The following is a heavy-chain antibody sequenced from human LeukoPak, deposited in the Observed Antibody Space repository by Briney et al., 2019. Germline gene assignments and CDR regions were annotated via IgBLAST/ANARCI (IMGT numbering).Heavy chain of an antibody. Sequence: GGSLRLSCAASGFXFGSYSMNWVRQAPGKGLEWVSYISGSSSDIKYADSVKGRFTISRDNAKNSLYLQMNSLRDEDTAVYYCARDWFSGTNYKPLFDYWGQGTLVTVSS. CDR2: ISGSSSDI. CDR3: ARDWFSGTNYKPLFDY. V-gene: IGHV3-48*02. CDR1: GFXFGSYS. J-gene: IGHJ4*02. D-gene: IGHD3-10*01.